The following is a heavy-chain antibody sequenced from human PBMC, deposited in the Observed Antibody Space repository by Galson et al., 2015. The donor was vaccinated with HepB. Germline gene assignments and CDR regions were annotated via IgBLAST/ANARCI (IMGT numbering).Heavy chain of an antibody. Sequence: SETLSLTCTVSGDSITSSSYYWGWIRQPPGRGLEWIGNIYYSGSTYYNLSLKSRVTISVDTSKNQFSLRMSSVTAADTAVYYCAGHGEGPHSSGWYEDSDYWGQGTLVTVSS. CDR2: IYYSGST. CDR1: GDSITSSSYY. V-gene: IGHV4-39*01. CDR3: AGHGEGPHSSGWYEDSDY. J-gene: IGHJ4*02. D-gene: IGHD6-19*01.